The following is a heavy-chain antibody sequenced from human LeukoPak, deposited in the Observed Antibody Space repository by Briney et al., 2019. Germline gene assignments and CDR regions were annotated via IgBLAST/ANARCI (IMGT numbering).Heavy chain of an antibody. Sequence: GGSLRLSCAASGFTFSSYSMNWVRQAPGKGLEWVSSISSSSSYIYYADSVKGRFTISRDNAKNSLYLQMNSLRAEDTAVYYCAREAGVFVVVPAATYYWGQRTLVTVSS. D-gene: IGHD2-2*01. CDR1: GFTFSSYS. J-gene: IGHJ4*02. V-gene: IGHV3-21*01. CDR3: AREAGVFVVVPAATYY. CDR2: ISSSSSYI.